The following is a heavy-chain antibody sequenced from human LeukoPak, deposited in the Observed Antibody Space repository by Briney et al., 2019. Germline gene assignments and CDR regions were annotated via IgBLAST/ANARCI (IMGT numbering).Heavy chain of an antibody. CDR3: ARDHTYYYDSSSYVDGALDI. J-gene: IGHJ3*02. CDR2: INPTRGDT. Sequence: ASVRVSCKSSGFPFTGHYMHWVPHAPGQGLEWIGYINPTRGDTYYSEKFRGRVTMTRDTSIRTAYMELNRLSSDDTAVYFCARDHTYYYDSSSYVDGALDIWGQGTMVTVFS. CDR1: GFPFTGHY. V-gene: IGHV1-2*02. D-gene: IGHD3-22*01.